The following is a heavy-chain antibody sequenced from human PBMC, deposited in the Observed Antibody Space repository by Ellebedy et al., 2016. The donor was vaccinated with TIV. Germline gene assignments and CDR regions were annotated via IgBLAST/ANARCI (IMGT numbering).Heavy chain of an antibody. J-gene: IGHJ4*02. CDR2: INGGAT. D-gene: IGHD3-16*01. Sequence: GESLKISCAASGLIFSKYAMSWVRQAPGKGLEWVSAINGGATYYANSVKGRFTVSRDNPKNTVYLQMNSLRVEDTAVYYCVRDGSYDYGDYWGQGTVVTVSS. CDR1: GLIFSKYA. CDR3: VRDGSYDYGDY. V-gene: IGHV3-23*01.